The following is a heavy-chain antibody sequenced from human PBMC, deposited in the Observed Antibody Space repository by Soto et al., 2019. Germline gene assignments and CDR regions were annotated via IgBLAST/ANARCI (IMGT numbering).Heavy chain of an antibody. D-gene: IGHD4-17*01. CDR3: ATQKGPQDYGDYLDYYYGMDV. J-gene: IGHJ6*02. V-gene: IGHV3-23*01. CDR2: ISGSGGST. CDR1: GFTFSSYA. Sequence: PGGSLRLSCAASGFTFSSYAMSWVRQAPGKGLEWASAISGSGGSTYYADSVKGRFTISRDNSKNTLYLQMNSLRAEDTAVYYCATQKGPQDYGDYLDYYYGMDVWGQGTTVTVSS.